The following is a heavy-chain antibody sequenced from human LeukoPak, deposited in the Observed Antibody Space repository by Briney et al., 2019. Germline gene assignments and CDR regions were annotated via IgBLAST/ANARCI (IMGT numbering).Heavy chain of an antibody. CDR1: GYPFVSYV. J-gene: IGHJ5*02. Sequence: ASVKVSCKASGYPFVSYVIHWVRQAPGQRLEWMGWINAGNGNTEYSQKFQGRVTITRDTSASTAYMELSSLRSEDTAVYYCARDRGDNWFDPWGQGTLVTVSS. CDR2: INAGNGNT. V-gene: IGHV1-3*01. CDR3: ARDRGDNWFDP.